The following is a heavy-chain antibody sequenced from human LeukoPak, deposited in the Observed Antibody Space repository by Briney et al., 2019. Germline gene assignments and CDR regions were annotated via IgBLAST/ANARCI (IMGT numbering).Heavy chain of an antibody. CDR1: GGSFSGYY. Sequence: KPSETLSLTCAVYGGSFSGYYWSGIRQPPGKGLEWIGEINHSGSTNYNPSLKSRVTISVDTSKNQFSLKLSSVTAADTAVYYCASLHYGDYVGWFDPWGQGTLVTVSS. CDR2: INHSGST. J-gene: IGHJ5*02. D-gene: IGHD4-17*01. CDR3: ASLHYGDYVGWFDP. V-gene: IGHV4-34*01.